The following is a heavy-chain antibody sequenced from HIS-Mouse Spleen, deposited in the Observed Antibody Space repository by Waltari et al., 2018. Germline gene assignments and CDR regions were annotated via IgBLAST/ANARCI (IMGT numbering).Heavy chain of an antibody. D-gene: IGHD3-3*01. CDR1: GGSIISSY. V-gene: IGHV4-59*01. Sequence: QVQLQESGPGLVKPSETLSLTCTASGGSIISSYCPWLRQPPGKGLEWIGYIYYSGSTNYNPSLKRRVTISVDTSKNQFSLKLSSVTAADTAVYYCAREYYDFWSGYYPYYYGMDVWGQGTTVTVSS. CDR3: AREYYDFWSGYYPYYYGMDV. J-gene: IGHJ6*02. CDR2: IYYSGST.